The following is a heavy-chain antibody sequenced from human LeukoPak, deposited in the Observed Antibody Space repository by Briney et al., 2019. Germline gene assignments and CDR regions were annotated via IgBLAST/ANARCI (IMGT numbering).Heavy chain of an antibody. CDR2: IIPIFGTA. CDR3: ARTRITYYYDSSGWEYFDY. CDR1: GYTFTGYY. Sequence: SVKVSCKASGYTFTGYYMHWVRQAPGQGLEWMGGIIPIFGTANYAQKFQGRVTITADKSTSTAYMELSSLRSEDTAVYYCARTRITYYYDSSGWEYFDYWGQGTLVTVSS. D-gene: IGHD3-22*01. J-gene: IGHJ4*02. V-gene: IGHV1-69*06.